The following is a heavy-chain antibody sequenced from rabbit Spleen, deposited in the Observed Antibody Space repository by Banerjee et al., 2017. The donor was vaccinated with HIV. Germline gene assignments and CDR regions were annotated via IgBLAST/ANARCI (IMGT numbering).Heavy chain of an antibody. V-gene: IGHV1S45*01. J-gene: IGHJ4*01. CDR2: IYVGSDNT. CDR1: GFPFSSKAV. Sequence: QEQLEESGGDLVKPEGSLTLTCKASGFPFSSKAVMCWVRQAPGKGLEWIACIYVGSDNTYYASWAKGRFTISKTSSTTVTLQVTSLTTADTATYFCARRDYSNYAGYAFDLWGQGTLVTVS. D-gene: IGHD7-1*01. CDR3: ARRDYSNYAGYAFDL.